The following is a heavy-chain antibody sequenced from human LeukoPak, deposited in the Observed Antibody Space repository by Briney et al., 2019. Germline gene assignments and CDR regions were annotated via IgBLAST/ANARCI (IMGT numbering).Heavy chain of an antibody. V-gene: IGHV3-11*04. Sequence: PGGSLRLSCAASGFTFSDYYMSWIRQAPGKGLEWVSYISSSGSTIYYADSVKGRFTISRDNAKNSLYLQVNSLRAEDTAVYYCARARFEAAAIYFDYWGQGTLVTVSS. J-gene: IGHJ4*02. CDR3: ARARFEAAAIYFDY. CDR2: ISSSGSTI. CDR1: GFTFSDYY. D-gene: IGHD6-13*01.